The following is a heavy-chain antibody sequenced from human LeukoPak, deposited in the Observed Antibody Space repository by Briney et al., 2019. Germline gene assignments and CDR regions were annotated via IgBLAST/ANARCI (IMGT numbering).Heavy chain of an antibody. CDR2: ISSSSSYI. J-gene: IGHJ4*02. CDR1: GFTFSSYA. D-gene: IGHD3-22*01. V-gene: IGHV3-21*01. CDR3: ARDRYYYDSSGPALDY. Sequence: PGGSLRLSCAASGFTFSSYAMSWVRQAPGKGLEWVSSISSSSSYIYYADSVKGRFTISRDNAKNSLYLQMNSLRAEDTAVYYCARDRYYYDSSGPALDYWGQGTLVTVSS.